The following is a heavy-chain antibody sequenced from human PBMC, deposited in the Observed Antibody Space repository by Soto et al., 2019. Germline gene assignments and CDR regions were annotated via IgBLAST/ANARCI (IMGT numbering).Heavy chain of an antibody. CDR1: GDSIISSGYY. Sequence: QVQLQESGPGLVKPSQTLSLTCTVSGDSIISSGYYWTWIRQHPGKGLEWIGYTIYSGNTYYNPSLKNRLIISVDTSENQLSLKLASVTAADTAVYYCARDVSRGNGAFDIWGQGTLVSVSS. D-gene: IGHD3-10*01. J-gene: IGHJ3*02. CDR2: TIYSGNT. V-gene: IGHV4-31*03. CDR3: ARDVSRGNGAFDI.